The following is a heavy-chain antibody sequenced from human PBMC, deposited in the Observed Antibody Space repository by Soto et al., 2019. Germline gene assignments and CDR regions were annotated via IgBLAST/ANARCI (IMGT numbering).Heavy chain of an antibody. D-gene: IGHD5-18*01. V-gene: IGHV3-74*01. Sequence: PGGSLRLSCATSGFTFSNYGIHWVRQAPGKGLVWVSRINPDGSATNYADSVKGRFTISRDNAKNTLYLQMNSLRAEDTAVFYCGRGGSDSPMAPGYWGQGTLVTVSS. CDR2: INPDGSAT. CDR1: GFTFSNYG. CDR3: GRGGSDSPMAPGY. J-gene: IGHJ4*02.